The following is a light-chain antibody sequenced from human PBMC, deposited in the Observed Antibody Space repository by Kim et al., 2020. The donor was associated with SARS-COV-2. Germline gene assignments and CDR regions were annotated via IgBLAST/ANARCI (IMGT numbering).Light chain of an antibody. CDR1: QGISSY. J-gene: IGKJ5*01. CDR3: QQLNSYSIT. Sequence: DIQLTQSPSFLSASVGDRVTITCRASQGISSYLAWYQQKPGKAPKVLIYAASTLQSGVPSRFSGSGSGTEFTLTISSLQPEDFATYYCQQLNSYSITFGQGTRLEIK. V-gene: IGKV1-9*01. CDR2: AAS.